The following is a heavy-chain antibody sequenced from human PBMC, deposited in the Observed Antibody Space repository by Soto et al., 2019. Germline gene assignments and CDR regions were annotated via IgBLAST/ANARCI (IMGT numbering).Heavy chain of an antibody. V-gene: IGHV1-69*13. CDR1: GGTFSSYA. D-gene: IGHD2-2*02. CDR2: IIPIFGTA. CDR3: ARDIYCSSTSCYKSWNWFDP. Sequence: ASVKVSCKASGGTFSSYAISWARQAPGQGLEWMGGIIPIFGTANYAQKFQGRVTITADESTSTAYMELSSLRSEDTAVYYCARDIYCSSTSCYKSWNWFDPWGQGTLVTVSS. J-gene: IGHJ5*02.